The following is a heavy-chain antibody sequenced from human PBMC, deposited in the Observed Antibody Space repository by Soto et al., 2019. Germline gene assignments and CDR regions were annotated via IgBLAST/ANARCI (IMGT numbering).Heavy chain of an antibody. CDR1: GYTFTGYF. V-gene: IGHV1-2*02. D-gene: IGHD3-10*01. J-gene: IGHJ5*02. Sequence: QVQLLQSGAEVKKPGASVKVSCKASGYTFTGYFMHWVRQAPGQGLEWMGWINPYSGGADYAQSIQGRVTMTSDTSISTVYMELSRLRFDDTAVYYCARVIRGAYYNSPLDTWGQGTVVTVSS. CDR2: INPYSGGA. CDR3: ARVIRGAYYNSPLDT.